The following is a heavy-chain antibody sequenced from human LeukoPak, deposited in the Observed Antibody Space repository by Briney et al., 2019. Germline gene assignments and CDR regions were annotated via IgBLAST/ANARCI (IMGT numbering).Heavy chain of an antibody. V-gene: IGHV1-69*05. Sequence: SVKVSCKASGGTFSSYTISWVRQAPGQGLEWMGGIIPIFGTANYAQKFQGRVTITTDESTSTAYMELSSLRSEDTAVYYCARAVSAAASQVLPTRSYYYYYYMDVWGKGTTVTVSS. J-gene: IGHJ6*03. CDR3: ARAVSAAASQVLPTRSYYYYYYMDV. CDR2: IIPIFGTA. D-gene: IGHD6-13*01. CDR1: GGTFSSYT.